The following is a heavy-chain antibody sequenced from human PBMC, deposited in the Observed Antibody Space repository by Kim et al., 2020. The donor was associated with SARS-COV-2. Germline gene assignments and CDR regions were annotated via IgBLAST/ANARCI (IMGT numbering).Heavy chain of an antibody. D-gene: IGHD2-2*01. CDR1: GFTFDDYT. J-gene: IGHJ4*02. CDR2: ISWDGGST. V-gene: IGHV3-43*01. CDR3: ARETTRYCSSTSCYGSLEAKFDY. Sequence: GGSLRLSCAASGFTFDDYTMHWVRQAPGKGLEWVSLISWDGGSTYYADSVKGRFTISRDNSKNSLYLQMNSLRTEDTALYYCARETTRYCSSTSCYGSLEAKFDYWGQGTLVTVSS.